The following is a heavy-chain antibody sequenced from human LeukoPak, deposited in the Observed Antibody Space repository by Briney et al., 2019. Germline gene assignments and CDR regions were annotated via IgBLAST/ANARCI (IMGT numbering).Heavy chain of an antibody. CDR2: ISDTGDYT. V-gene: IGHV3-23*01. D-gene: IGHD3-10*01. Sequence: GGSLRLSCTASGLTFSSYAMNWVRQAPGKGLEGVSSISDTGDYTDHADSVKGRFTISRDNSKNTLYLQMNSLRAEDTAVYYCAKGTERYREVSSFDYWGQGTLVAVSS. J-gene: IGHJ4*02. CDR1: GLTFSSYA. CDR3: AKGTERYREVSSFDY.